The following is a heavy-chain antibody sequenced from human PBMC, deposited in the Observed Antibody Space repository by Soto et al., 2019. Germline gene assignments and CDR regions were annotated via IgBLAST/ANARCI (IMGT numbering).Heavy chain of an antibody. Sequence: QVQLVQSGAEVKKSGASVKVSCKPSGYSFSDYFIQWVRQAPGQGLEWVAWINPKTAATNYAKKFQGRGSLTWDKSSTTAYMELTRLRPDDTAVYYCARIKWGLNYYNGMDVWGQGTTVIVSS. CDR3: ARIKWGLNYYNGMDV. D-gene: IGHD1-26*01. J-gene: IGHJ6*02. V-gene: IGHV1-2*02. CDR2: INPKTAAT. CDR1: GYSFSDYF.